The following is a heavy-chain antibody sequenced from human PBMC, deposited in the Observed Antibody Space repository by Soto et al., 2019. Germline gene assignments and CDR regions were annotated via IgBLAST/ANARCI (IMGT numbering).Heavy chain of an antibody. Sequence: QLQLQESGPGLVKPSETLSLTCTVSGGSISSTSSYWGWIRQPPEKGLEWIGNIYYSGSTYYNPSLQSRVTMSVDTSKNQFSLKLSSVTAADTAVYYCARRGQIGRGFFDYWGQGTLVTVSS. CDR1: GGSISSTSSY. CDR2: IYYSGST. V-gene: IGHV4-39*01. J-gene: IGHJ4*02. D-gene: IGHD1-26*01. CDR3: ARRGQIGRGFFDY.